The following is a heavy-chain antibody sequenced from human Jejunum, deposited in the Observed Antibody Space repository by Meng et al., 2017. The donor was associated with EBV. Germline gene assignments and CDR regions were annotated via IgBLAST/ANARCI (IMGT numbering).Heavy chain of an antibody. Sequence: EGQWVGPGGGLAKPGGSLRLSCAASGFTFSSYSMNWVRQAPGKGLEWVSRINPDGRTINYGDSVKGRFTISRDNAKNTVYLQMNRLRAEDTAVYYCTRAGYYRFDYWGQGALVTVSS. J-gene: IGHJ4*02. V-gene: IGHV3-74*02. CDR2: INPDGRTI. CDR1: GFTFSSYS. D-gene: IGHD1-26*01. CDR3: TRAGYYRFDY.